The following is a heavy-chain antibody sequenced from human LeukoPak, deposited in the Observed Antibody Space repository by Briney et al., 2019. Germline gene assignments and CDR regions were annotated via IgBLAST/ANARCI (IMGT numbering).Heavy chain of an antibody. CDR3: ARSGPAAIRSLYYYYGMDV. V-gene: IGHV4-31*03. Sequence: SETLSLTCTVSGVSISSGGYYWSWIRQHPGKGLEWIGYIYYSGSTYYNPSLKSRVTISVDTSKNQFSLKLSSVTAADTAVYYCARSGPAAIRSLYYYYGMDVWGKGTTVTVSS. J-gene: IGHJ6*04. CDR2: IYYSGST. D-gene: IGHD2-2*01. CDR1: GVSISSGGYY.